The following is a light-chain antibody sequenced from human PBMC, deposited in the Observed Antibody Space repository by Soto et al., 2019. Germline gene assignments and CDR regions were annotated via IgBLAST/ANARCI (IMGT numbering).Light chain of an antibody. V-gene: IGKV1-39*01. CDR3: QQSYSTLALT. J-gene: IGKJ4*01. CDR2: GAS. Sequence: DIQMTQSPSSLSASVGDRVTITCRASQSISSYLNWYQQKPGKAPKLLIYGASSLQSGVPSRFSGSGSGTDFTLTINSLQPEDFATYYCQQSYSTLALTFGGGTKVEIK. CDR1: QSISSY.